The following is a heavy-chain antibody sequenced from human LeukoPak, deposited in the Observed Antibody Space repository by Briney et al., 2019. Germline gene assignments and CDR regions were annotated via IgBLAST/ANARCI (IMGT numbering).Heavy chain of an antibody. CDR3: ARDNAYMFDF. Sequence: SGGSLRLSCAVSGFSFSSYWMNWVRQAPGKGLVWVAHINTDGRTTTYADSVKGRFTVARDNAKNTLYLEMNRLRVGDTAVYYCARDNAYMFDFWGQGTQVTVSS. D-gene: IGHD4-11*01. J-gene: IGHJ4*02. CDR1: GFSFSSYW. CDR2: INTDGRTT. V-gene: IGHV3-74*01.